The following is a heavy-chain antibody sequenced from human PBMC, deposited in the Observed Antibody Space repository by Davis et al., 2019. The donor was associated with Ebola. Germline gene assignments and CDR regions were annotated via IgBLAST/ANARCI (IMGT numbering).Heavy chain of an antibody. CDR1: GGSFSGYY. J-gene: IGHJ4*02. D-gene: IGHD6-6*01. CDR3: ARNSGIAARWLGY. CDR2: INHSGST. Sequence: GSLRLSCAVYGGSFSGYYWSWIRQPPGKGLEWIGEINHSGSTNYNPSLKSRVTISVDTSKNQFSLKLSSVTAADTAVYYCARNSGIAARWLGYWGQGTLVTVSS. V-gene: IGHV4-34*01.